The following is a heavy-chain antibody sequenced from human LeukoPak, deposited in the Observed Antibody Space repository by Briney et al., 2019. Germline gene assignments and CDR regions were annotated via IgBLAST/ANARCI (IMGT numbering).Heavy chain of an antibody. Sequence: GGSRSLPCAASGFPFSSYRMNWASQAPGKGLEWVSSISNSSSYIYYADSVKRRFTISRDKSKNSLYLQINRLRTEDTALYYCVKIHSHVYEYWSCTEAVAFWGQGTMVTVSS. CDR3: VKIHSHVYEYWSCTEAVAF. CDR2: ISNSSSYI. CDR1: GFPFSSYR. J-gene: IGHJ3*01. D-gene: IGHD2-2*01. V-gene: IGHV3-21*04.